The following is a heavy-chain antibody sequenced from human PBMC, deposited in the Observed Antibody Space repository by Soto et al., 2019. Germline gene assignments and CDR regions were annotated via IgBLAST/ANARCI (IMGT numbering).Heavy chain of an antibody. D-gene: IGHD3-10*01. J-gene: IGHJ6*02. CDR2: IKQDGSEK. Sequence: EVQLVESGGGLVQPGGSLRLSCAASGFTFSSYWMSWVRQAPGKGLEWVANIKQDGSEKYYVDSVKGRFTISRDNANSALYLHMNSLRAEDPAVYYCASRDITMVRGVYYYYGMDFWGQGTTVTVSS. CDR1: GFTFSSYW. CDR3: ASRDITMVRGVYYYYGMDF. V-gene: IGHV3-7*05.